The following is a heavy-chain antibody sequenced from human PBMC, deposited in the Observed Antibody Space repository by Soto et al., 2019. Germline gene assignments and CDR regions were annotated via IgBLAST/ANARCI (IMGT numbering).Heavy chain of an antibody. CDR2: IYYSGST. CDR3: ARSVFP. CDR1: GGSINSGGYY. V-gene: IGHV4-31*03. J-gene: IGHJ5*02. Sequence: QVQLQESGPGLVKPSQTLSLTCTVSGGSINSGGYYWSWIRQHPGKGLEWIGYIYYSGSTYYNPSLXSXXTISLDTSKNQFSLKLTSVTTADTAVYYCARSVFPWGQGTLVTVSS.